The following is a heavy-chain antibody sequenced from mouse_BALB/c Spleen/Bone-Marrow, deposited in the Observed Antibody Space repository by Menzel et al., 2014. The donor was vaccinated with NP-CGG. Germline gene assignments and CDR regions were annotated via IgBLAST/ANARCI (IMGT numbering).Heavy chain of an antibody. CDR1: GFAFSSYD. D-gene: IGHD3-1*01. Sequence: DVQLQESGGGLVKPGGSLKLSCAASGFAFSSYDMSWVRQTPEKRLEWVAYISSGGGNTYYPDTVKGRFTISRDNAKNTLYLQMSSLKSEDTAMYYCARHGSGYDWGQGTPLTVSS. V-gene: IGHV5-12-1*01. CDR3: ARHGSGYD. J-gene: IGHJ2*01. CDR2: ISSGGGNT.